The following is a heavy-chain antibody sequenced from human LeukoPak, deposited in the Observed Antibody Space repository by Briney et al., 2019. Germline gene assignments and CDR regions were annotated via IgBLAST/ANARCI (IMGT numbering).Heavy chain of an antibody. CDR3: ARGGMITFGGVTLSPFDY. CDR2: ISAYNGNT. Sequence: ASVKVSCKASGYTSTSYDINWVRQAPGQGLEWMGWISAYNGNTNYAQKLQGRVTMTTDTSASTAYMELRSLRSDDTAVYYCARGGMITFGGVTLSPFDYWGQGTLVTVSS. CDR1: GYTSTSYD. J-gene: IGHJ4*02. V-gene: IGHV1-18*01. D-gene: IGHD3-16*01.